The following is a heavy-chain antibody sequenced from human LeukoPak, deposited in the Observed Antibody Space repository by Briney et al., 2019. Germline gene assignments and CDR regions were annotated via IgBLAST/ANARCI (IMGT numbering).Heavy chain of an antibody. CDR1: GYTFTSYG. J-gene: IGHJ4*02. CDR2: VSAYNGNT. V-gene: IGHV1-18*01. CDR3: GRHDGGSGWPWLGIDY. D-gene: IGHD6-25*01. Sequence: ASVKVSCKASGYTFTSYGISWVRQAPGQGLEWMGWVSAYNGNTNYAQKFQGRVTMTTDTPTSTVYMELRSLRSDDAAVYYCGRHDGGSGWPWLGIDYWGQGTLVTVSS.